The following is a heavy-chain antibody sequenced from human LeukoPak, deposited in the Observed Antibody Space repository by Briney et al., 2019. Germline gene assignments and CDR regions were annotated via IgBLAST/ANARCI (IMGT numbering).Heavy chain of an antibody. V-gene: IGHV3-30*04. J-gene: IGHJ6*02. CDR3: ARDLDRITMIAYYYYYYGMDV. CDR2: ISYDGSNK. CDR1: GFTFSSYA. Sequence: GRSLRLSCAASGFTFSSYAMHWVRQAPGTGLEGVAVISYDGSNKYYADSVKGRFTISRDNSKNTLYLQMNSLRAEDTAVYYCARDLDRITMIAYYYYYYGMDVWGQGTTVTVSS. D-gene: IGHD3-22*01.